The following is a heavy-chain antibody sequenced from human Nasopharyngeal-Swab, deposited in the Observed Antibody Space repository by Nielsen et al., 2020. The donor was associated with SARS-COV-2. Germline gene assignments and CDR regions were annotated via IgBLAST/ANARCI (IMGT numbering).Heavy chain of an antibody. CDR3: ARDQLGDTAMVTLDY. D-gene: IGHD5-18*01. V-gene: IGHV3-30*04. J-gene: IGHJ4*02. CDR1: GFTFSSYA. CDR2: ISYDGSNR. Sequence: GEFLKISCAASGFTFSSYAMHWVRQAPGKGLEWVAVISYDGSNRYYADSVKGRFTISRDNSKNTLYLQMNSLRAEDTAVYYCARDQLGDTAMVTLDYWGQGTLVTVSS.